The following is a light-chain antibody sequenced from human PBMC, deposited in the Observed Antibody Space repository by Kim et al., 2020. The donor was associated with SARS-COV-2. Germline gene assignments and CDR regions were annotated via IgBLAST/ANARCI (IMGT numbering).Light chain of an antibody. CDR1: QSIYSY. CDR3: QQFNTYPIT. J-gene: IGKJ5*01. V-gene: IGKV1-5*03. Sequence: ASVGDRVTITCRASQSIYSYLAWYQQKPGNVPKILIYKASTLESGVPSRFSGSESGTEFTLTISSLQPDDFATYYCQQFNTYPITFGQGTRLEIK. CDR2: KAS.